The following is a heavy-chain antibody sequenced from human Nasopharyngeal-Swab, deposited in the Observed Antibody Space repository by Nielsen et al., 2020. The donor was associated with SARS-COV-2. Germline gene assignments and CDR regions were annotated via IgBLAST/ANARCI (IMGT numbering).Heavy chain of an antibody. CDR2: IYYSGST. Sequence: SATLSLTCTVSGGSISSSSYYWGWIRQPPGKGLEWTGSIYYSGSTYYNPSLKSRVTISVDTSKSQFSLKLSYVTAADTAVYYCGGGESYYYFDYWGQGTLVTVSS. J-gene: IGHJ4*02. V-gene: IGHV4-39*07. CDR3: GGGESYYYFDY. D-gene: IGHD1-26*01. CDR1: GGSISSSSYY.